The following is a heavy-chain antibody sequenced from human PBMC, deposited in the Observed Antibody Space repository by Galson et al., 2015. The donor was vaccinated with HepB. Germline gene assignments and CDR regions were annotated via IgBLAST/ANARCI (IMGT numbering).Heavy chain of an antibody. Sequence: SLRLSCAVSGFTVSNSYVSWVRQAPGKGLEWLSVIYSGGLAFYADSVQGRFTISRDTSKNTVYLQMRSLRAEDTAVYYCASPFCIGGNCYPLWYWGQGTLVTVSS. CDR2: IYSGGLA. CDR3: ASPFCIGGNCYPLWY. CDR1: GFTVSNSY. D-gene: IGHD2-15*01. J-gene: IGHJ4*02. V-gene: IGHV3-53*01.